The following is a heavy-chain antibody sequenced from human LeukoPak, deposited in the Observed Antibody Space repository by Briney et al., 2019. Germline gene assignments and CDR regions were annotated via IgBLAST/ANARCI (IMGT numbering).Heavy chain of an antibody. D-gene: IGHD6-13*01. J-gene: IGHJ3*01. CDR3: ARGPYSSSWYGA. V-gene: IGHV3-21*01. Sequence: GGSLRLSCAASGFTFSSYSMNWVRQAPGKGLEWVSSIGSSSSYIYYADSVKGRFTISRDNAKNSLYLQMNSLRAEDTAVYYCARGPYSSSWYGAWGQGTMVTVSS. CDR1: GFTFSSYS. CDR2: IGSSSSYI.